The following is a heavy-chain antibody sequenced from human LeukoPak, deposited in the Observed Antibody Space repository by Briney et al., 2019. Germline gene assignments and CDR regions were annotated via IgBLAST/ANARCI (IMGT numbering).Heavy chain of an antibody. Sequence: GASVKVSCKASGYTFTGYYMHWVRQAPGQGLEWMGWINPNSGGTNYAQKFQGRVIMTRDTSISTAYMELSRLRSDDTAVYYCARDLAGYSSSWYNAFDIWGQGTMVTVSS. CDR1: GYTFTGYY. D-gene: IGHD6-13*01. J-gene: IGHJ3*02. V-gene: IGHV1-2*02. CDR2: INPNSGGT. CDR3: ARDLAGYSSSWYNAFDI.